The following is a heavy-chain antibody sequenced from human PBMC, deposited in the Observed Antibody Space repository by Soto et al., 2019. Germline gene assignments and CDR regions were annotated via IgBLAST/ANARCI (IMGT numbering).Heavy chain of an antibody. D-gene: IGHD3-3*01. CDR2: ISYDGSNK. V-gene: IGHV3-30*18. CDR1: GFTFSSYG. CDR3: AKNDFWSGYPALSIDY. J-gene: IGHJ4*02. Sequence: QVQLVESGGGVVQPGRSLRLSCAASGFTFSSYGMHWVRQAPGKGLEWVAVISYDGSNKYYADSVKGRFTISRDNSKNTLYLQMNSLRAEDTAVYYCAKNDFWSGYPALSIDYWGQGTLVTVSS.